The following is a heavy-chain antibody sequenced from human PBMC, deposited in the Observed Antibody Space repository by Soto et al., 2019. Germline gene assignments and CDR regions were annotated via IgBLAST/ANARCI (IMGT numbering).Heavy chain of an antibody. D-gene: IGHD5-18*01. CDR1: GGSISSYY. Sequence: QVQLQESGPGLVKPSETLSLTCTVSGGSISSYYWSWIRQPPGKGLEWIGYIYYSGSTNYNPSLKSRVTISVDTSKNQFSLKLSSVTAADTAVYYCARGGYSYEGGMDVWGQGTTVTVSS. CDR3: ARGGYSYEGGMDV. J-gene: IGHJ6*02. V-gene: IGHV4-59*01. CDR2: IYYSGST.